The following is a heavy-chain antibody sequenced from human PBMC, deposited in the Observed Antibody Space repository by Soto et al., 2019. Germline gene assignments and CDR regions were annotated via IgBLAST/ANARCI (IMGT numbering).Heavy chain of an antibody. V-gene: IGHV1-2*04. J-gene: IGHJ5*02. Sequence: VASVKVSCKASGYTFTGYYMHWVRQAPGQGLEWMGWINPNSGGTNYAQKFQGWVTMTRDTSISTAYMELSRLRSDDTAVYYCARDRSGIAVAGRFDPWGQGALVTVSS. CDR2: INPNSGGT. CDR1: GYTFTGYY. CDR3: ARDRSGIAVAGRFDP. D-gene: IGHD6-19*01.